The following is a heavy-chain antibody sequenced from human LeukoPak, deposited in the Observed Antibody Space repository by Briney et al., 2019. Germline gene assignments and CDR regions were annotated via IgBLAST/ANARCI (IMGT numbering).Heavy chain of an antibody. J-gene: IGHJ5*02. CDR2: MYHSGIT. Sequence: SETLSLTCAVSGYSINSAYYWGWIRQSPGKGLEWIGSMYHSGITYYNPSLKSRVTISVDTSKNQFSLKLNSVTAADTAVNYCARLTPGKNWFDPWGQGTLVTVSS. D-gene: IGHD3-10*01. CDR1: GYSINSAYY. CDR3: ARLTPGKNWFDP. V-gene: IGHV4-38-2*01.